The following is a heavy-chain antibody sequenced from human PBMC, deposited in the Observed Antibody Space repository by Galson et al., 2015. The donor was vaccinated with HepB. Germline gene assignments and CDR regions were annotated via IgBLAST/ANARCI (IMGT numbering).Heavy chain of an antibody. Sequence: QSGAEVKKPGESLKISCKGSGYSFTSYWIGWVRQMPGKGLEWMGIIYPGDSDTRYSPSFQGQVTISADKSISTAYLQWSSLKASDTAMYYCARRSPWGITGTTRGMDVWGQGTTVTVSS. V-gene: IGHV5-51*03. CDR3: ARRSPWGITGTTRGMDV. D-gene: IGHD1-20*01. CDR2: IYPGDSDT. J-gene: IGHJ6*02. CDR1: GYSFTSYW.